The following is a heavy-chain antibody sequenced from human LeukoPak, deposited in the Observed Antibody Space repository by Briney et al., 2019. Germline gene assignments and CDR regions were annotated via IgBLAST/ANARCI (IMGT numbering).Heavy chain of an antibody. V-gene: IGHV4-34*01. Sequence: SETLSLTCGVHGGSFNDYSWTWIRQSPGKGREWIGEINHSESTTYNPSLKSRFTMSVDASKNQFSLRLSSVTAADTAVYYCARLGLYTSSWYRFYYFDYWGQGTLVTVSS. CDR2: INHSEST. D-gene: IGHD6-13*01. J-gene: IGHJ4*02. CDR3: ARLGLYTSSWYRFYYFDY. CDR1: GGSFNDYS.